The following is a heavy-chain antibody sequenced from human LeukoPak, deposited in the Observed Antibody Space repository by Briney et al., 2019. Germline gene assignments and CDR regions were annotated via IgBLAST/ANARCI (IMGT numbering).Heavy chain of an antibody. Sequence: ASVKVSCKASGYTFTSYDINWVRQATGQGLEWMGWMNPNSGNTGYAQKFQGRVTMTSNTSISTAYMELSSLRSEDTAVYYCARVGEYRRRWYRGDYYYYYMDVWGKGTTVTVSS. D-gene: IGHD6-13*01. CDR3: ARVGEYRRRWYRGDYYYYYMDV. CDR2: MNPNSGNT. V-gene: IGHV1-8*01. J-gene: IGHJ6*03. CDR1: GYTFTSYD.